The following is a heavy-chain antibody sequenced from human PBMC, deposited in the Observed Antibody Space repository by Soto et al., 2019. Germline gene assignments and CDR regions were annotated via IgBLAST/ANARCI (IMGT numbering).Heavy chain of an antibody. CDR1: GGSISSYY. CDR3: ASQHYYDSSGYYVVY. CDR2: IHSSGSA. V-gene: IGHV4-4*08. Sequence: SETLSLTCTVSGGSISSYYWSWIRQPPGKGLESIGNIHSSGSANYNPSLKSRVTISVDTSKNQFSLKLSSVTAADTAVYYCASQHYYDSSGYYVVYWGQGTLVTVSS. J-gene: IGHJ4*02. D-gene: IGHD3-22*01.